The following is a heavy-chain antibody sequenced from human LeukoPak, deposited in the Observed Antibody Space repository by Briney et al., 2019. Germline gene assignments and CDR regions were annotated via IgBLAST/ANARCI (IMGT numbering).Heavy chain of an antibody. CDR2: INPNSGGT. V-gene: IGHV1-2*02. J-gene: IGHJ5*02. D-gene: IGHD4-11*01. CDR1: GYTFTGYY. Sequence: GASVKVSCKASGYTFTGYYMHWVRQAPGQGLEWMGWINPNSGGTNYAQKFQGRVTMTRDTSISTAYMELSRLRSDDTAVYYCAGEVTVTTESGWFDPWGQGTLVTVSS. CDR3: AGEVTVTTESGWFDP.